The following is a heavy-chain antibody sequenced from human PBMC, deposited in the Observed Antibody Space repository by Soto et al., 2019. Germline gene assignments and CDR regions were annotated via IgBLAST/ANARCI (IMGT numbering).Heavy chain of an antibody. J-gene: IGHJ3*02. CDR1: GFTFSNAW. D-gene: IGHD2-15*01. CDR3: TTGYFLVVVAATVAFDI. CDR2: IKSETNGGTK. V-gene: IGHV3-15*01. Sequence: EVQLVESGGGLVKPGGSLRLSCAASGFTFSNAWMSWVRQAPGKGLEWVGRIKSETNGGTKDYAAHVKGSITISRDDSKHTLYLQMNSLKTADTAVYYCTTGYFLVVVAATVAFDIWGQGTMVTVSS.